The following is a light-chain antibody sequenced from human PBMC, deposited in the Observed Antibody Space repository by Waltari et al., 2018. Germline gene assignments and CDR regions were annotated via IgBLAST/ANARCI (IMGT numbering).Light chain of an antibody. CDR1: INNVGDQG. J-gene: IGLJ3*02. Sequence: QAGLTQSPSVSRALRQTATISCTGNINNVGDQGAAWLQQRQGHPPKLLSYGNTNRPSGISQRFSASRSGNTASLTVTGLQPEDEADYYCSAWDSSLSAWVFGAGTKLTVL. CDR3: SAWDSSLSAWV. V-gene: IGLV10-54*04. CDR2: GNT.